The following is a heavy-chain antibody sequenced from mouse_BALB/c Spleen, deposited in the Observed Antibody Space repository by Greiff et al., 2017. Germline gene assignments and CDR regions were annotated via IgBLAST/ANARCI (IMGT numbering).Heavy chain of an antibody. CDR3: ARLNRYDYAMDY. CDR1: GFTFSSFG. J-gene: IGHJ4*01. D-gene: IGHD2-14*01. Sequence: EVKLVESGGGLVQPGGSRTLSCAASGFTFSSFGMHWVRQAPEKGLEWVAYISSGSSTIYYADTVKGRFTISRDNPKNTLFLQMTSLRSEDTAMYYCARLNRYDYAMDYWGQGTSVTVSS. CDR2: ISSGSSTI. V-gene: IGHV5-17*02.